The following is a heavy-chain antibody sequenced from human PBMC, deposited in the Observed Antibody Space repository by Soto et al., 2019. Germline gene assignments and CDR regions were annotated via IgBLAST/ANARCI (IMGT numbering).Heavy chain of an antibody. CDR1: GFTFSSYG. V-gene: IGHV3-30*18. J-gene: IGHJ6*03. CDR3: AKDGFSTVTTFANYYYYYMDV. CDR2: ISYDGSNK. D-gene: IGHD4-4*01. Sequence: GGSLRLSCAASGFTFSSYGMHWVRQAPGKGLEWVAVISYDGSNKYYADSVKGRFTISRDNSKNTLYLQMNSLRAEDTAVYYCAKDGFSTVTTFANYYYYYMDVWGKGTTVTVSS.